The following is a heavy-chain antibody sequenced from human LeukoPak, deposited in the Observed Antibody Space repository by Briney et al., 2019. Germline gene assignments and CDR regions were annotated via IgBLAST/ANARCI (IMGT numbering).Heavy chain of an antibody. CDR2: IRSKAYGETA. J-gene: IGHJ4*02. Sequence: TGGSLRLSCTASGFTFGDYAMSGIRQAPGKGLEWVGFIRSKAYGETADYAASVKGRFTISRDDSKAIAYLQMNSLKTEDTAVYHCTRDRGAYNLYDYWGQGTLVTVSS. CDR1: GFTFGDYA. CDR3: TRDRGAYNLYDY. V-gene: IGHV3-49*03. D-gene: IGHD1-1*01.